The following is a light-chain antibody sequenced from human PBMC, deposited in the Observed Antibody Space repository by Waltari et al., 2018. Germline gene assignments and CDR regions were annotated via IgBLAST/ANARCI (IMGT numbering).Light chain of an antibody. Sequence: IVLTQSPGTLSLSLGERAPLSCRASQSVSRALTWSQQKPGQAPRLLIYGASTRAPGIPDRFSGSGSGTDFSLTISRLEPDDFAVYYCQHYLRLPVTFGQGTTVEI. V-gene: IGKV3-20*01. CDR2: GAS. J-gene: IGKJ1*01. CDR3: QHYLRLPVT. CDR1: QSVSRA.